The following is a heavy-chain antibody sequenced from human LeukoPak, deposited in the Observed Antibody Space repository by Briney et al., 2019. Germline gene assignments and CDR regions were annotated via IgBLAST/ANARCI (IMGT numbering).Heavy chain of an antibody. CDR2: ISSSGSTI. J-gene: IGHJ5*02. V-gene: IGHV3-48*03. CDR1: GFTFSSYE. Sequence: GGSLRLSCAASGFTFSSYEMNWVRQAPGKGLEWVSYISSSGSTIYYADSVKGRFTISRDNAKNSLYLQMNSLRAEDTAVYYCARVGRVSSSGWYPATPPLWFDPWGQGTLVTVSS. CDR3: ARVGRVSSSGWYPATPPLWFDP. D-gene: IGHD6-19*01.